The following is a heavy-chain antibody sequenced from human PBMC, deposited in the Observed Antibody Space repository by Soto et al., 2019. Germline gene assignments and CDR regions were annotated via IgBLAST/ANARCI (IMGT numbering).Heavy chain of an antibody. D-gene: IGHD5-12*01. CDR3: ARALGYSGYAGMDV. CDR1: GYTFTIYG. CDR2: ISPDNGNT. J-gene: IGHJ6*02. Sequence: QVQLVQSGGEVKKPGASVKVSCKASGYTFTIYGINWVRQAPGQGLEWMGWISPDNGNTNYAQKLQGRGTMTTDTSTSTAYMELRSPRSDDTAVYYCARALGYSGYAGMDVWGQGTTVTVSS. V-gene: IGHV1-18*01.